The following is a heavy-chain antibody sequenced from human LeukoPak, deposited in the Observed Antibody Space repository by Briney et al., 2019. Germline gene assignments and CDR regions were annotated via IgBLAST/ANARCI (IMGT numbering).Heavy chain of an antibody. J-gene: IGHJ3*02. Sequence: SVKVSCKASGGTFSSYAISWVRQAPGQGLEWMGGIIPIFGTANYAQKFQGRVTITADESTSTAYMELSSLRSEDTAVYYCASGLWWSRAFDIWGQGTMVTVSS. CDR2: IIPIFGTA. D-gene: IGHD2-21*01. CDR1: GGTFSSYA. CDR3: ASGLWWSRAFDI. V-gene: IGHV1-69*13.